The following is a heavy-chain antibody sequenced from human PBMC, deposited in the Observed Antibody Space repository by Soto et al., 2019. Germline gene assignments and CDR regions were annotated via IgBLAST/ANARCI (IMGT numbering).Heavy chain of an antibody. Sequence: QVQLMQSGAEVKKPGASVKVSCKASGDTFTNYYIHWLRQAPGQGLEGMGTVNPSGGHTTYSQNFLDRVTITRDTSTSTLYMELTSLTSGDTAVYYCARGGHVVVVTAAFDYWGQGTLVTVSS. CDR2: VNPSGGHT. D-gene: IGHD2-21*02. V-gene: IGHV1-46*01. CDR1: GDTFTNYY. J-gene: IGHJ4*02. CDR3: ARGGHVVVVTAAFDY.